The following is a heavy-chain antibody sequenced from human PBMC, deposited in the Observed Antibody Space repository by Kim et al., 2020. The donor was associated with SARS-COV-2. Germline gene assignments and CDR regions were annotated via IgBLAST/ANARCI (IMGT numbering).Heavy chain of an antibody. CDR3: AKTGRSSSWVGWFDP. J-gene: IGHJ5*02. D-gene: IGHD6-6*01. CDR1: GFTFSSYG. CDR2: ISYDGSNK. Sequence: GGSLRLSCAASGFTFSSYGMHWVRQAPGKGLEWVAVISYDGSNKYYADSVKGRFTISRDNSKNTLYLQMNSLRAEDTAVYYCAKTGRSSSWVGWFDPWGQGTLVTVSS. V-gene: IGHV3-30*18.